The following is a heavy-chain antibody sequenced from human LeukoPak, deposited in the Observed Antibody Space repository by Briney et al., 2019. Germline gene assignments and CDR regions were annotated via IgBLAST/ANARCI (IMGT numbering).Heavy chain of an antibody. Sequence: PSETLSLTCTVSGGSISIYYWSWIRQPPGKGLEWIGYIYYSGSTNYNPSLKSRVTISVDTSKNQFSLKLSSVTAADTAVYYCASAVRDYYDSSGYYYFDYWGQGTLVTVSS. CDR3: ASAVRDYYDSSGYYYFDY. CDR1: GGSISIYY. V-gene: IGHV4-59*01. J-gene: IGHJ4*02. D-gene: IGHD3-22*01. CDR2: IYYSGST.